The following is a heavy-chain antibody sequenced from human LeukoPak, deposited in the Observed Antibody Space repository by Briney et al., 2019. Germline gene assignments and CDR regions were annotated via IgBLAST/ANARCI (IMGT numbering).Heavy chain of an antibody. CDR2: ISYDGSNK. CDR3: AKPLCGDYVVEE. CDR1: GFTFSSYG. D-gene: IGHD4-17*01. V-gene: IGHV3-30*18. J-gene: IGHJ4*02. Sequence: PGGSLRLSCAASGFTFSSYGMHWVRQAPGKGLEWVAVISYDGSNKYYADSVKGRFTISRDNSKNTLYLQMNSLRAEDTAVYYCAKPLCGDYVVEEWGQGTLVTVSS.